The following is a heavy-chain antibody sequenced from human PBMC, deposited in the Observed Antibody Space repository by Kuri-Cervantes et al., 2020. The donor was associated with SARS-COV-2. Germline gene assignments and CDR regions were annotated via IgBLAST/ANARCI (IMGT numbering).Heavy chain of an antibody. CDR1: GYTFTSYY. V-gene: IGHV1-46*01. D-gene: IGHD3-3*01. CDR3: ATDLRHYDFWSGYYPLGYFQH. Sequence: ASVKVSCKASGYTFTSYYMHWVRQAPGQGLEWMGIINPSGGSTSYAQKFQGRVTMTRDTSTSTVYMELSSPRSEDTAVYYCATDLRHYDFWSGYYPLGYFQHWGQGTLVTVSS. CDR2: INPSGGST. J-gene: IGHJ1*01.